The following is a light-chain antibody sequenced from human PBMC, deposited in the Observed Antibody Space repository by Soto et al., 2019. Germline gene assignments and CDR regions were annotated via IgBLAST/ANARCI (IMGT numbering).Light chain of an antibody. CDR1: QSVSTNQ. Sequence: EVLMTQFPDTVSVTPGETVTLSCGASQSVSTNQLAWYQQKPGQAPRLLIYGASSRATGIPDRFSGSGSGTDFTLTISRLEPADLGVYYCQQRHNWPITFGQGTRLEIK. J-gene: IGKJ5*01. CDR2: GAS. V-gene: IGKV3D-20*02. CDR3: QQRHNWPIT.